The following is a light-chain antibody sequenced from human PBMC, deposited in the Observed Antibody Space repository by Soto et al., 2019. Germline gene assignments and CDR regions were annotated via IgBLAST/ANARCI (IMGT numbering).Light chain of an antibody. CDR3: HQYHSPPQT. Sequence: EIVLMQSPGTLSLSPGERATLSCRASQTMTRAYVAWYQQKTGQAPRLLIYAASYRATGISDKFSGSGSGTDFSLTISRLEPEDSAVYYCHQYHSPPQTFGQGTKVEIK. V-gene: IGKV3-20*01. CDR1: QTMTRAY. J-gene: IGKJ2*01. CDR2: AAS.